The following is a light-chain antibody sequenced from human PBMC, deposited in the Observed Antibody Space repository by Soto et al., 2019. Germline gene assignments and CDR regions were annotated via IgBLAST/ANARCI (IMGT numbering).Light chain of an antibody. CDR3: QQSGRP. Sequence: EIVLTQSPGTLSLSPGERATLSCRASQSVSSRDLAWYQQKPGQAPRLLIYATSSRATGIPDRFSGSGSGTDFTLTISRLEPEDSAVYYCQQSGRPFGQGTKVEIK. V-gene: IGKV3-20*01. CDR1: QSVSSRD. CDR2: ATS. J-gene: IGKJ1*01.